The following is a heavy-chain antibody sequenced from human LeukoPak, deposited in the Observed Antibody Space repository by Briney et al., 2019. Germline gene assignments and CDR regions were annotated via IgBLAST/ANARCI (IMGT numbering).Heavy chain of an antibody. D-gene: IGHD2-15*01. CDR2: INSDGSST. V-gene: IGHV3-74*01. CDR3: ARDGEVVAATRYYYGMDV. Sequence: GGSLRLSCAASGFTFSSYWMHWVRQAPGKGLVWVSRINSDGSSTSYADSVKGRFTISRDNAKNSLYLQMNSLRAEDTAVYYCARDGEVVAATRYYYGMDVWGQGTTVTVSS. J-gene: IGHJ6*02. CDR1: GFTFSSYW.